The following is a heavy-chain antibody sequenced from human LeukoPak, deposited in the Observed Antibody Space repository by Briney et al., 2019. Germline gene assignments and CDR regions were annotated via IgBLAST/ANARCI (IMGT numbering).Heavy chain of an antibody. CDR2: ISSSGSTI. D-gene: IGHD4-17*01. J-gene: IGHJ4*02. Sequence: GGSLRLSCAASGFTFSDYYMSWIRQAPGKGLEWVSYISSSGSTIYYADSVKGRFTISRDNAKNSLYLQMNSLRAEDTALYYCAKDSSTVTTALIDYWGQGTLVTVSS. CDR1: GFTFSDYY. CDR3: AKDSSTVTTALIDY. V-gene: IGHV3-11*01.